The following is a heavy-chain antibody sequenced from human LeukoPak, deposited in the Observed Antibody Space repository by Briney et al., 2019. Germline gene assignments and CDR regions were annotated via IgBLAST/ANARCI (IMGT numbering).Heavy chain of an antibody. CDR3: AKDQDVDTAMAGGFDY. Sequence: GGSLRLSCAASGFTFSSYWMHWVRQAPGKGLEWVAVISYDGSNKYYADSVKGRFTISRDNSKNTLYLQMNSLRAEDTAVYYCAKDQDVDTAMAGGFDYWGQGTLVTVSS. CDR2: ISYDGSNK. V-gene: IGHV3-30*18. CDR1: GFTFSSYW. D-gene: IGHD5-18*01. J-gene: IGHJ4*02.